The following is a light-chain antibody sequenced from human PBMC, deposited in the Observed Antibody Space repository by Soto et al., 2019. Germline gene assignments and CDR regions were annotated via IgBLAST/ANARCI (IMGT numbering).Light chain of an antibody. CDR3: ASHGTSKI. J-gene: IGLJ1*01. CDR1: SSDVGGHNY. CDR2: EVN. V-gene: IGLV2-14*01. Sequence: QSVLTQPASVSGSPGQSIAISCTGTSSDVGGHNYVSWYQHHPGEAPKLLIYEVNNRPSGVSNRFSGSKSGNTASLTISGLQAEDEADYYCASHGTSKIFGTGTKLTVL.